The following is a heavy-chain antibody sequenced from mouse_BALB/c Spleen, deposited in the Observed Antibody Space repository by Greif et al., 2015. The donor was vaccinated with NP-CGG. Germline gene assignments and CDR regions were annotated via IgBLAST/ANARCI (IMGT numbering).Heavy chain of an antibody. CDR2: IDPETGGT. CDR3: TRERGSAWFAY. Sequence: QVQLKESGAELVRPGASVTLSCKASGYTFTDYEMHWVKQTPVHGLEWIGAIDPETGGTAYNQKFKGKATLTADKSSSTAYMELRSLTSEVSAVYYCTRERGSAWFAYWGQGTLVTVSA. J-gene: IGHJ3*01. V-gene: IGHV1-15*01. CDR1: GYTFTDYE.